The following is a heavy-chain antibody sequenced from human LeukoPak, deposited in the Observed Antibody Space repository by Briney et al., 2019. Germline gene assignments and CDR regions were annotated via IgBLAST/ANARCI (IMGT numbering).Heavy chain of an antibody. V-gene: IGHV1-18*01. CDR2: ISAYNGNT. CDR3: ARDEGRYSSGWYGGYNWFDP. D-gene: IGHD6-19*01. Sequence: ASVKVSCKASGYTFTSYGISWVRQAPGQGLEWMGWISAYNGNTNYAQKLQGRVTMTTDTSTSTAYMELRSLRSDDTAVYYCARDEGRYSSGWYGGYNWFDPWGQGTLVTVSS. J-gene: IGHJ5*02. CDR1: GYTFTSYG.